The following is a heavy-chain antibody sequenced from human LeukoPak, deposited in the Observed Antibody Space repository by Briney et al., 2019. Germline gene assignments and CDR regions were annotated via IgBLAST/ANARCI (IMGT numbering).Heavy chain of an antibody. J-gene: IGHJ5*02. V-gene: IGHV3-23*01. CDR3: AKEPSYCNNGVCYSRVFDR. CDR2: ISGSGDGT. D-gene: IGHD2-8*01. CDR1: GFTFSNNA. Sequence: GGSLRLSCAASGFTFSNNAMSWVRQAPGQGLEWGSAISGSGDGTYHTDSVKGRVTISTDNSTNTLYLQMSGLRAEDTAVYYCAKEPSYCNNGVCYSRVFDRWGQGTMVTVSS.